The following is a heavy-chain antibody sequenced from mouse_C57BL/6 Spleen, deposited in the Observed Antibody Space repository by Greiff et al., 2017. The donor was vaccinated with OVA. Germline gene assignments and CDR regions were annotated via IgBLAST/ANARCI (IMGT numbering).Heavy chain of an antibody. CDR3: ARSEDYYAMDY. V-gene: IGHV1-50*01. CDR1: GYTFTSYW. CDR2: IDPSDSYT. Sequence: VQLQQPGAELVKPGASVKLSCKASGYTFTSYWMQWVKQRPGQGLEWIGEIDPSDSYTNYNQKFKGKATLTVDTSSSTAYMQLSSLTSEDSAVYYCARSEDYYAMDYWGQGTSVTVSS. J-gene: IGHJ4*01.